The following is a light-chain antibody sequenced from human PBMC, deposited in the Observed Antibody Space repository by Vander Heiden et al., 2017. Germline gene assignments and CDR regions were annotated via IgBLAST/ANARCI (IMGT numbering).Light chain of an antibody. V-gene: IGKV1-5*03. Sequence: DIQMTQSPSTLSASVGDRVTITCRASQSISTWLAWYQQKPGKAPKLLIYKASSLESGVPSRFSGSGSVTAFPLSIINLHPDAFAPSYCQPSRLSLSTFVQGTNLEIK. CDR3: QPSRLSLST. CDR2: KAS. CDR1: QSISTW. J-gene: IGKJ2*01.